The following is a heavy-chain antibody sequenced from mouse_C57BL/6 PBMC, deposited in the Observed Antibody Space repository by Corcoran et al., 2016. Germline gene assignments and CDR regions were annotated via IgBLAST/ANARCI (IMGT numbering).Heavy chain of an antibody. D-gene: IGHD2-4*01. CDR2: IYPGDGDT. CDR3: ARDDYDGYAMDY. CDR1: GYAFSSYW. V-gene: IGHV1-80*01. Sequence: QVQLQPSGAELVKPGASVKISCKASGYAFSSYWMNWVKQRPGKGLEWIGQIYPGDGDTNYNGKFKGKATLTADKSSSTAYMQLSSLTSEDSAVYFCARDDYDGYAMDYWGQGTSVTVSS. J-gene: IGHJ4*01.